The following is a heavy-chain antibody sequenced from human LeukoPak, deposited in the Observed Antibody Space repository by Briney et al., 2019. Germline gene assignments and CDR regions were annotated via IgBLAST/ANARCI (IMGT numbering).Heavy chain of an antibody. CDR2: IHYSGNT. CDR1: GGTRRIGDYF. J-gene: IGHJ4*02. V-gene: IGHV4-30-4*01. D-gene: IGHD4-23*01. Sequence: PSETLSLTCAVSGGTRRIGDYFWSWIRQPPGKGLEWIGHIHYSGNTYYNPSLKSRVSISVDTSKDQFSLKLSSVTAADTAVYYCARENNDNRGKKAFDYWGQGTLVTVSS. CDR3: ARENNDNRGKKAFDY.